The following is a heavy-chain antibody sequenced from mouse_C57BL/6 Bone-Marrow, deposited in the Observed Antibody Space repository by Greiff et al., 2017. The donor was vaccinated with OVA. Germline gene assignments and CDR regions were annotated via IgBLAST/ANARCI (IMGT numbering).Heavy chain of an antibody. CDR2: ISSGGDYI. D-gene: IGHD1-1*01. CDR3: TRGITTERYFDV. J-gene: IGHJ1*03. Sequence: EVQVVESGEGLVKPGGSLKLSCAASGFTFSSYAMSWVRQTPEKRLEWVAYISSGGDYIYYADTVKGRFTISRDNARNTLYLQMSSLKSEDTAMYYCTRGITTERYFDVWGTGTTVTVSS. CDR1: GFTFSSYA. V-gene: IGHV5-9-1*02.